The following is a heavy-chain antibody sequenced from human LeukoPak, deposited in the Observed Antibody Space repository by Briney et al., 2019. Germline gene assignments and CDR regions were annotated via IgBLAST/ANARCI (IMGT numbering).Heavy chain of an antibody. CDR1: AYTFANYA. CDR3: ARDLGSVAPSYFDY. Sequence: ASVKVSCKASAYTFANYAISWLRQAPGQGLEWMGWISVSNGNTNYAQKLQGRVTMTTDTSTKTVYMELRSLRSDDTAVYYCARDLGSVAPSYFDYWGQGTLVTVSS. V-gene: IGHV1-18*01. J-gene: IGHJ4*02. CDR2: ISVSNGNT. D-gene: IGHD1-26*01.